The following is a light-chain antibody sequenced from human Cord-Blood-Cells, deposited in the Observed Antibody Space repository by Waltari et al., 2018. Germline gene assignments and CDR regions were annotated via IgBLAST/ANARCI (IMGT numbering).Light chain of an antibody. CDR1: QGISSA. Sequence: AIQLTQSPSSLSASVGDRVTITCRARQGISSALAWYQQKPGKAPKLLSYDASSVESGVPSRFSGSGSGTDFTLTISSLQPEDFATYYCQQCNSYPVTFGQGTRLEI. V-gene: IGKV1-13*02. CDR3: QQCNSYPVT. CDR2: DAS. J-gene: IGKJ5*01.